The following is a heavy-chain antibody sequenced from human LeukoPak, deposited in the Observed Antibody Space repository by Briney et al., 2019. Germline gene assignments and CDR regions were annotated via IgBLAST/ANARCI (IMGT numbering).Heavy chain of an antibody. J-gene: IGHJ4*02. V-gene: IGHV3-30-3*01. CDR1: GFTFSSYA. D-gene: IGHD3-10*01. CDR2: ISYDGSNK. CDR3: ARAERKLLPRSFDY. Sequence: PGGSLRLSCAASGFTFSSYAMHWVRQAPGKGLEWVAVISYDGSNKYYADSVKGRFTISRDNSKNTLYLQMNSLRAEDTAVYYCARAERKLLPRSFDYWGQGTLVTVSS.